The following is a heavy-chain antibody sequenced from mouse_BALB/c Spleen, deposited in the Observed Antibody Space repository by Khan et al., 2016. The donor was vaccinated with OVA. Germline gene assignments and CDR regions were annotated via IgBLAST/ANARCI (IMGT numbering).Heavy chain of an antibody. Sequence: VQLQESGAELVRPGASVKLSCKTSGYIFTSYWIDWVKQRSGPGLEWIARIYPGTDNTYYNERLKDKATLTADKSSSTAYMQLSSLKSEDSAVYFCAREEALYYFDYWGQGTTLTVSS. CDR3: AREEALYYFDY. D-gene: IGHD3-2*02. J-gene: IGHJ2*01. CDR1: GYIFTSYW. V-gene: IGHV1-76*01. CDR2: IYPGTDNT.